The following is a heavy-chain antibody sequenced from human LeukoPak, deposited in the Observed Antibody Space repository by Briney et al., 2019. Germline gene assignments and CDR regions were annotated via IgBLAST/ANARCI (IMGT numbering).Heavy chain of an antibody. CDR2: INPDGGST. D-gene: IGHD2-8*02. CDR1: GYTFTSNY. CDR3: ARGGSTGPHWFDP. V-gene: IGHV1-46*01. J-gene: IGHJ5*02. Sequence: ASVKVSCKASGYTFTSNYMHWVRQAPGQGLEWMGIINPDGGSTNYAQKIQGRVTLTRDMSTSTVYMELSSLRSEDTAVYYCARGGSTGPHWFDPWGQGTLVTVSS.